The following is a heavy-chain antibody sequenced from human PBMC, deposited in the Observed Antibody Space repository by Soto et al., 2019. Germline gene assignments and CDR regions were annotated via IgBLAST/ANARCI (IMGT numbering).Heavy chain of an antibody. CDR3: ARGDYLPYSSGWYAGRGYYYGMDV. Sequence: PSETLSLTCTVSGGSISSYYWSWIRQPAGKGLEWIGRIYTSGSTNYNPSLKSRVTMSVDTSKSQFSLKLSSVTAADTAVYYCARGDYLPYSSGWYAGRGYYYGMDVWGQGTTVTVSS. CDR2: IYTSGST. J-gene: IGHJ6*02. D-gene: IGHD6-19*01. CDR1: GGSISSYY. V-gene: IGHV4-4*07.